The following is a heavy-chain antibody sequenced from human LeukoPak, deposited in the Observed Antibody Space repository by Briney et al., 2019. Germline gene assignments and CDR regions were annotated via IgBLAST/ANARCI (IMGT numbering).Heavy chain of an antibody. Sequence: QTLSLTPVQPLDSASSASASWHSVRHYPSRCLEWLGSTYYRSKQYNDYAVSVKSPIPINPDTAKNQFSLQLNSVTPEDTAMYYCARDTGVRPRVAHFDYWGQGTLVTVSS. CDR1: LDSASSASAS. CDR3: ARDTGVRPRVAHFDY. J-gene: IGHJ4*02. D-gene: IGHD1-14*01. V-gene: IGHV6-1*01. CDR2: TYYRSKQYN.